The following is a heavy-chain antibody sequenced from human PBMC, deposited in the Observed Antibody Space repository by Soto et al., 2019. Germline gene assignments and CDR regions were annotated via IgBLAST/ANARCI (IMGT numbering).Heavy chain of an antibody. V-gene: IGHV1-69*01. CDR3: ARDVRAAAGPGVDV. Sequence: QVQLVQSGAEVKKPGSSVKVSCKASGGSFSSYAISWVRQAPGQGLEWMGGIIPIVGTGDYAQNFQGRVTITADESGSTAYMGLSSRRSEETAMYYGARDVRAAAGPGVDVWGQGTKVTVSS. CDR2: IIPIVGTG. D-gene: IGHD6-13*01. J-gene: IGHJ6*01. CDR1: GGSFSSYA.